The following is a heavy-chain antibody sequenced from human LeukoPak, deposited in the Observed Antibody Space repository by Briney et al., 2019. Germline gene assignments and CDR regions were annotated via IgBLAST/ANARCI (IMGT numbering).Heavy chain of an antibody. D-gene: IGHD1-7*01. CDR2: IKQDGSEK. CDR1: GFTFSSYW. CDR3: AKDQRYNWNYGWFDY. Sequence: GGSLRLSCAASGFTFSSYWMSWVRQAPGKGLEWVANIKQDGSEKYYVDSVKGRFTISRDNSKNTLYLQMNSLRAEDTAVYYCAKDQRYNWNYGWFDYWGQGTLVTVSS. J-gene: IGHJ4*02. V-gene: IGHV3-7*03.